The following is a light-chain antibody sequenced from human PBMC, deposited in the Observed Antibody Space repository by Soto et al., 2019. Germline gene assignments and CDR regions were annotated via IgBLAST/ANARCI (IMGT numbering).Light chain of an antibody. CDR3: QQLQSYPLT. CDR2: VAS. CDR1: QGINNY. V-gene: IGKV1-9*01. J-gene: IGKJ4*01. Sequence: DIQLTQSPSFLYASVGDRVAITCRASQGINNYLAWYQQRPGEAPKLLIYVASTLQSGVPSRFSGSASGTEFTLPISSLQPEDFGTFYCQQLQSYPLTFGGGTRLQIK.